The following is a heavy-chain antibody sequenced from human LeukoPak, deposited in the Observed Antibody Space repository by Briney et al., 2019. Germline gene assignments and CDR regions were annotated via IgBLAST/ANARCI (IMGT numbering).Heavy chain of an antibody. V-gene: IGHV3-7*01. CDR3: ARDLAPNSSSQEAFYYYYGMDV. CDR1: GFTFSHYW. CDR2: IHRDGGVK. J-gene: IGHJ6*02. Sequence: GGSLRLSGAASGFTFSHYWMTWVRQAPGGGLEWVATIHRDGGVKNYVDSVKGRFTISRDNAKNSLYLQMNSLRAEDTAVYYCARDLAPNSSSQEAFYYYYGMDVWGQGTTVTVSS. D-gene: IGHD6-13*01.